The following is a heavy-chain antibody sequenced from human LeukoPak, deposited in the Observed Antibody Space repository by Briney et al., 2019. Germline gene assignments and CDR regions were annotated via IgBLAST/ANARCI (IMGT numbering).Heavy chain of an antibody. Sequence: SETLSLTCAGYGGSFSGYYWTWIRQTPEKGLEWIGEMNPSGSPNYNPSLKSRVTISVDTSKNQFSLELSSVTAADTAVYYCARGRQDVTMIVVVTTAVSYYLDVWGKGTPVTIS. J-gene: IGHJ6*03. CDR2: MNPSGSP. V-gene: IGHV4-34*01. CDR1: GGSFSGYY. D-gene: IGHD3-22*01. CDR3: ARGRQDVTMIVVVTTAVSYYLDV.